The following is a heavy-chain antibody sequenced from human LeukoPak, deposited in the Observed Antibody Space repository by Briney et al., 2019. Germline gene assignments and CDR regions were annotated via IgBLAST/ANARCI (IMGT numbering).Heavy chain of an antibody. Sequence: PGGSLRLSCAASGFTFSSYGMHWVRQAPGKGLEWVAFIRYDGSNKYYADSVKGRFTISRDNAKNSLYLQMNSLRAEDTAVYYCARDYLDYDFWSGYYAPEAFDIWGQGTMVTVSS. D-gene: IGHD3-3*01. CDR1: GFTFSSYG. V-gene: IGHV3-30*02. J-gene: IGHJ3*02. CDR3: ARDYLDYDFWSGYYAPEAFDI. CDR2: IRYDGSNK.